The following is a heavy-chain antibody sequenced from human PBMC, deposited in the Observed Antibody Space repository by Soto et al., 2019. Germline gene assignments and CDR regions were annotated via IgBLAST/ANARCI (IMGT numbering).Heavy chain of an antibody. Sequence: QVQLQESGPGLVKPSETLSLTCTVSGGSVSSGSYYWSWIRQPPGKGLEWIGYIYYSGSTNYNPSLKSRVTIPVDTSKNQFSLKLSSVTAADTAVYYCARDKQWPSKSLDYWGQGTLVTVSS. V-gene: IGHV4-61*01. CDR3: ARDKQWPSKSLDY. J-gene: IGHJ4*02. CDR2: IYYSGST. CDR1: GGSVSSGSYY. D-gene: IGHD6-19*01.